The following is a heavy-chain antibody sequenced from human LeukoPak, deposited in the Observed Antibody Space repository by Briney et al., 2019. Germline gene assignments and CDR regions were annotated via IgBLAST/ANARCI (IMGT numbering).Heavy chain of an antibody. CDR1: GGSFSSISHY. V-gene: IGHV4-39*01. Sequence: PSETLSLTCNVSGGSFSSISHYWEWIRQPPGKGLELLGTIHHRESRHYNPFLKSRLTISVDTYKNQLSLKLRSVTPADTAVYYCARPVVVAEIKADFYYGMDVWGQGPTVTVS. CDR2: IHHRESR. CDR3: ARPVVVAEIKADFYYGMDV. J-gene: IGHJ6*02. D-gene: IGHD2-15*01.